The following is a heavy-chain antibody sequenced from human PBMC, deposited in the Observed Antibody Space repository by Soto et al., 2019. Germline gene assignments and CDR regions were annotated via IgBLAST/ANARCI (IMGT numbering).Heavy chain of an antibody. CDR3: ACSTNWGYADYYYYYGMDV. J-gene: IGHJ6*02. D-gene: IGHD7-27*01. CDR1: GFTFSSYA. Sequence: GGSLRLSCAASGFTFSSYAMSWVRQAPGKGLEWVSAISGSGGSTYYADSVKGRFTISRDNSKNTLYLQMNSLRAEDTAVYYCACSTNWGYADYYYYYGMDVWGQGTTVTVSS. V-gene: IGHV3-23*01. CDR2: ISGSGGST.